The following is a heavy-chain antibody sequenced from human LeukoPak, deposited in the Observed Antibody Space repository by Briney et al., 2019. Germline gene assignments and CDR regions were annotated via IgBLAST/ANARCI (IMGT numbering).Heavy chain of an antibody. CDR3: ARHYGP. V-gene: IGHV4-31*03. Sequence: SETLSLTCTVSGVSITSSGYYWSWIRQLPGEGLEWIGYIYSSGSTYFNPSLRSRVTMSVDTSKNQFSLKLSSVTAADTAVYYCARHYGPWGQGTLVTVSS. CDR1: GVSITSSGYY. J-gene: IGHJ5*02. D-gene: IGHD3-16*01. CDR2: IYSSGST.